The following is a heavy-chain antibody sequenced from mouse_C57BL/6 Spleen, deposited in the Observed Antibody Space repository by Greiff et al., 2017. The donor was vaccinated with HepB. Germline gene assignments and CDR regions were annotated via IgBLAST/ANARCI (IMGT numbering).Heavy chain of an antibody. CDR2: INPNNGGT. J-gene: IGHJ4*01. Sequence: EVQLVESGPELVKPGASVKIPCKASGYTFTDYNMDWVKQSHGKSLEWIGDINPNNGGTIYNQKFKGKATLTVDKSSSTAYMELRSLTSEDTAVYYCARRSYSYTFYAMDYWGQGTSVTVSS. CDR1: GYTFTDYN. CDR3: ARRSYSYTFYAMDY. D-gene: IGHD2-12*01. V-gene: IGHV1-18*01.